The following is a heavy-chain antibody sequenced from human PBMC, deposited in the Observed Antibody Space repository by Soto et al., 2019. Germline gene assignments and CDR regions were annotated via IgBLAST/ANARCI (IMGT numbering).Heavy chain of an antibody. D-gene: IGHD3-16*01. CDR3: ASMTKVYYYYGMDV. CDR1: GEAFSGYT. V-gene: IGHV4-34*01. Sequence: SETRSPTGAAAGEAFSGYTWSWHGQPPGKGLEWIGEINHSGSTSYNPSLKRRVIISVDTSKNHFSQNVTSVTAADTAVYYCASMTKVYYYYGMDVWGHGTTGTVSS. CDR2: INHSGST. J-gene: IGHJ6*01.